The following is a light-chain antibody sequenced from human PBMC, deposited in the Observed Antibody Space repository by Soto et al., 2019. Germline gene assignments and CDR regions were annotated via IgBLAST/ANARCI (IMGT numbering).Light chain of an antibody. CDR2: AAS. Sequence: DMQLSLSQPSLLASVLNIATITCRASQSISSYLNWYQQKPGKAPKLLIYAASSLQSGVPSRFSGSGSGTDFTLTISSLQPEDFATYYCQQSYSSPRTFGQGTKVDIK. J-gene: IGKJ1*01. CDR1: QSISSY. V-gene: IGKV1-39*01. CDR3: QQSYSSPRT.